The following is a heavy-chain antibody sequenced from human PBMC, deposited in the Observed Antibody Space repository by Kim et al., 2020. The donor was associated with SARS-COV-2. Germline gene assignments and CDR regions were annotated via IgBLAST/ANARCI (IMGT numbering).Heavy chain of an antibody. V-gene: IGHV3-48*03. CDR1: GFTFSSYE. D-gene: IGHD4-4*01. Sequence: GGSLRLSCAASGFTFSSYEMNWVRQAPGKGLEWVSYIIGSGTTIYYADSVRCRFTISRDNDKNSLYLQMNSLRAEDTAGYYCARGPNYSPFDYWGQGTPV. CDR2: IIGSGTTI. J-gene: IGHJ4*02. CDR3: ARGPNYSPFDY.